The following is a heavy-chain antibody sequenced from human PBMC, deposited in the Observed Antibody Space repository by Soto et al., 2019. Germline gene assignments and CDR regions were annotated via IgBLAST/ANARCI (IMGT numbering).Heavy chain of an antibody. V-gene: IGHV1-69*02. Sequence: SVKVSCKASGGTFSSYTISWVRQAPGQGLEWIGRIIPILGIANYAQKFQGRVTITADKSTSTAYMELSILRSEDTALYYCAKGYYASGNLPTPFEYWGQGTLVTVSS. D-gene: IGHD3-10*01. CDR1: GGTFSSYT. CDR3: AKGYYASGNLPTPFEY. CDR2: IIPILGIA. J-gene: IGHJ4*02.